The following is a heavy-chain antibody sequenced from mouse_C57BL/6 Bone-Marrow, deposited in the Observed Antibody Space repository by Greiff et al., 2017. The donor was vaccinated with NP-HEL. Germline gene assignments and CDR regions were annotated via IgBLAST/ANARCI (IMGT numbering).Heavy chain of an antibody. CDR2: ISDGGSYT. V-gene: IGHV5-4*03. CDR1: GFTFSSYA. J-gene: IGHJ2*01. CDR3: ARGGVPYFDY. D-gene: IGHD2-14*01. Sequence: DVKLVESGGGLVKPGGSLKLSCAASGFTFSSYAMSWVRQTPEKRLEWVATISDGGSYTYYPDNVKGRFTISRDNAKNNLYLQMSHLKSEDTAMYYCARGGVPYFDYWGQGTTLTVSS.